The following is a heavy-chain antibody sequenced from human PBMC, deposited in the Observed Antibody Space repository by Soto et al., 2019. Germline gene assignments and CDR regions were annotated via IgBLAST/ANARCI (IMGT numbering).Heavy chain of an antibody. CDR1: GFTFSSYS. Sequence: GGSPRLSCAASGFTFSSYSMNWVRQAPGKGLEWVSYISSSSSTIYYADSVKGRFTISRDNAKNSLYLQMNSLRDEDTVVYYCARPLPPYGGMGFDYWGEGTLVTVSS. D-gene: IGHD4-17*01. V-gene: IGHV3-48*02. CDR2: ISSSSSTI. CDR3: ARPLPPYGGMGFDY. J-gene: IGHJ4*02.